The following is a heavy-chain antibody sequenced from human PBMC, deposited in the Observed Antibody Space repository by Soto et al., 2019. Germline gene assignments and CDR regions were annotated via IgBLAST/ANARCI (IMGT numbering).Heavy chain of an antibody. Sequence: PGGTLRLSCEVSDFLVSNHAMICVRHSPGKGLQWGSTIDETGSNTYSLDSVRGRYTISTDKTTTTLYLNMNILRDDETDIYSCARGESDYSYYYMDVWGKGTAVTVS. CDR3: ARGESDYSYYYMDV. CDR2: IDETGSNT. CDR1: DFLVSNHA. V-gene: IGHV3-23*05. J-gene: IGHJ6*03. D-gene: IGHD3-16*01.